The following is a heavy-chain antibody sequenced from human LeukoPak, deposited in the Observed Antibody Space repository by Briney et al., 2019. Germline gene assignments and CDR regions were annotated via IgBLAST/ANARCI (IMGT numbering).Heavy chain of an antibody. CDR3: ARRGSIVRNWFDP. CDR1: GGSISSYY. CDR2: IYYSGST. V-gene: IGHV4-59*12. Sequence: NTSETLSLTCTVSGGSISSYYWSWIRQPPGKGLEWIGYIYYSGSTNYNPSLKSRVTISVDTSKNQFSLKLSSVTAADTAVYYCARRGSIVRNWFDPWGQGTLVTVSS. J-gene: IGHJ5*02. D-gene: IGHD6-13*01.